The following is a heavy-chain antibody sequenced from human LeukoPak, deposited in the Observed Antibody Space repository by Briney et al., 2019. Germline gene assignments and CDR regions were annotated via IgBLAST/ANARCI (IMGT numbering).Heavy chain of an antibody. V-gene: IGHV3-7*03. Sequence: GGSLRLSCAVSGLTFSSSWMDWIRQAPGKGLEWVASINPDGNKKYSADSVKGRFTISRDNAENSLYLQMSNLRAEDTAVYFCARGGGLDVWGQGATVTVSS. J-gene: IGHJ6*02. CDR2: INPDGNKK. CDR1: GLTFSSSW. D-gene: IGHD3-16*01. CDR3: ARGGGLDV.